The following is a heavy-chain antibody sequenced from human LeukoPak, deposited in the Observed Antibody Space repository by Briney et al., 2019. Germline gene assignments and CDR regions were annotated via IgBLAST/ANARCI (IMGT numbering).Heavy chain of an antibody. Sequence: SETLSLTCAVYGGSFSGYYWSWIRQPPGEGLEWIGEINHSGSTNYNPSLKSRVTISVDTSKNQFSLKLSSVTAADTAVYYCARGTARSSSWYSFNWFDPWGQGTLVTVSS. D-gene: IGHD6-13*01. J-gene: IGHJ5*02. CDR2: INHSGST. CDR3: ARGTARSSSWYSFNWFDP. V-gene: IGHV4-34*01. CDR1: GGSFSGYY.